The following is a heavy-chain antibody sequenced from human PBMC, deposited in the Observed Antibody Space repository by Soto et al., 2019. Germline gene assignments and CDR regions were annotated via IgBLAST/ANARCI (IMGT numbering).Heavy chain of an antibody. Sequence: VQLVESGGGVVQPGRSLRLSCAASGFTFSSYAMHWVRQAPGKGLEWVAVISYDGSNKYYADSVKGRFTISRDNSKNTLYLQMNSLRAEDTAVYYCAREGQYSSSALDYWGQGTLVTVSS. D-gene: IGHD6-6*01. CDR2: ISYDGSNK. CDR1: GFTFSSYA. J-gene: IGHJ4*02. CDR3: AREGQYSSSALDY. V-gene: IGHV3-30-3*01.